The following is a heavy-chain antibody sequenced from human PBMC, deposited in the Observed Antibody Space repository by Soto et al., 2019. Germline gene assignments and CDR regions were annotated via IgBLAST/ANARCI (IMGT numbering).Heavy chain of an antibody. J-gene: IGHJ6*03. Sequence: PGGSVRLSCAASGFTFSDYYMSWIRQAPGKGLEWVSYISSSGSTIYYADSVKGRFTISRDNAKNSLYLQMNSLRAEDTAVYYCARYCSGGSCSIYAGMDVWGKGTTVTVSS. CDR2: ISSSGSTI. CDR1: GFTFSDYY. D-gene: IGHD2-15*01. V-gene: IGHV3-11*01. CDR3: ARYCSGGSCSIYAGMDV.